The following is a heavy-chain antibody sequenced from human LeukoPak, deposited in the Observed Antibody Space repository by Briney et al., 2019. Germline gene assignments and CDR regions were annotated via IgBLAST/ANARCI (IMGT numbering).Heavy chain of an antibody. CDR2: ISSSGSTI. D-gene: IGHD6-19*01. V-gene: IGHV3-48*03. J-gene: IGHJ6*03. CDR1: GFTFSSYE. Sequence: GGSLRLSCAASGFTFSSYEMNWVRQAPGKGLEWVSYISSSGSTIYYADSVKGRFTISRDNSKNTLYLQMNSLRAEDTAVYYCAKSPTSMYSSGWDLYYYYYMDVWGKGTTVTISS. CDR3: AKSPTSMYSSGWDLYYYYYMDV.